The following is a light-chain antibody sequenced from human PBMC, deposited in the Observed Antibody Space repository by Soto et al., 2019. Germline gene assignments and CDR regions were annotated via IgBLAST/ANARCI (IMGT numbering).Light chain of an antibody. J-gene: IGKJ1*01. CDR3: QQRSNWPWT. CDR2: DAS. CDR1: QSVSSF. Sequence: EIVLSQCPATLSLSPGERATLSCRASQSVSSFLAWYQQKPGQAPRLLISDASNRATGIPGRFSGSGSGTDFSLTISSLEPEDFAVYYCQQRSNWPWTFGQGTKVEIK. V-gene: IGKV3-11*01.